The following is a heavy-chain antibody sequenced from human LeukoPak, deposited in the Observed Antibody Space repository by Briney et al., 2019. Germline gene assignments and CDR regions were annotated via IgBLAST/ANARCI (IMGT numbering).Heavy chain of an antibody. Sequence: SETLSLTCTVSGGSISSGGYYWSWIRQHPGKGLEWIGYIYYSGSTYYNPSLKSRVTISVDTSKNQSSLKLSSVTAADTAVYYCARADTAMASVDYWGQGTLVTVSS. J-gene: IGHJ4*02. D-gene: IGHD5-18*01. CDR1: GGSISSGGYY. V-gene: IGHV4-31*03. CDR3: ARADTAMASVDY. CDR2: IYYSGST.